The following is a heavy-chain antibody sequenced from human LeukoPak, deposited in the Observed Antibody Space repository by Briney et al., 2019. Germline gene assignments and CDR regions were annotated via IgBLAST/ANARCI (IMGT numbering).Heavy chain of an antibody. D-gene: IGHD3-10*01. Sequence: PGGSLRLSCAASGFTFDDYSMHWVRQAPGKGLEWVSGISWNSGSIGYADSVKGRFTISRDNAKNSLYLQMNSLRAEDTALYYCAKDLTMVPRYYFDYWGQGTLVTVSS. CDR3: AKDLTMVPRYYFDY. J-gene: IGHJ4*02. V-gene: IGHV3-9*01. CDR2: ISWNSGSI. CDR1: GFTFDDYS.